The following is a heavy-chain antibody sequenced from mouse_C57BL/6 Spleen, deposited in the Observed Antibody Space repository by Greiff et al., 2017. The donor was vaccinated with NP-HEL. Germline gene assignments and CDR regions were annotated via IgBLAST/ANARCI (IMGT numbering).Heavy chain of an antibody. CDR3: ARKLPYYAMDY. CDR1: GYTFTSYW. J-gene: IGHJ4*01. CDR2: IDPSDSYT. Sequence: QVQLKQPGAELVMPGASVKLSCKASGYTFTSYWMHWVKQRPGQGLEWIGEIDPSDSYTNYNQKFKGKSTLTVDKSSSTAYMQLSSLTSEDSAVYYCARKLPYYAMDYWGQGTSVTVSS. V-gene: IGHV1-69*01.